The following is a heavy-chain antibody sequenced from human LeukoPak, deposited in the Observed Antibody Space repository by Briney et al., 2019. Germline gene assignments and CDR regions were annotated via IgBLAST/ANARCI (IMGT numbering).Heavy chain of an antibody. CDR2: IYSGDRT. CDR3: ARFKFGGVD. J-gene: IGHJ4*02. D-gene: IGHD3-16*01. CDR1: GFTVSSSY. Sequence: PGGSLRLSCEASGFTVSSSYMTWVRQAPGKGLEWLSLIYSGDRTYYVDSVKGRFTISRDNSKNTVYLQMNNLRAEDSAVYYCARFKFGGVDWGQGTRVTVSS. V-gene: IGHV3-53*01.